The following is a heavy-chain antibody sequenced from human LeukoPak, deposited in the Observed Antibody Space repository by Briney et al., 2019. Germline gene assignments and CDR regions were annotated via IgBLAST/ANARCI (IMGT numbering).Heavy chain of an antibody. Sequence: GGSLRLSCAASGFTFSTYWMHWVRQAPGKGLEWVSYISSSGSTIYYADSVKGRFTISRDNAKNSLYLQMNSLRAEDTAVFYCARGPYDSSGYYLEYFQHWGQGTLVTVSS. CDR2: ISSSGSTI. CDR3: ARGPYDSSGYYLEYFQH. D-gene: IGHD3-22*01. V-gene: IGHV3-48*04. CDR1: GFTFSTYW. J-gene: IGHJ1*01.